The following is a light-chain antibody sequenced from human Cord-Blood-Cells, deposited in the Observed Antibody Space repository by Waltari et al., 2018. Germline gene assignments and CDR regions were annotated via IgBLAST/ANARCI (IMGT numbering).Light chain of an antibody. J-gene: IGLJ1*01. CDR2: DVS. Sequence: QSALTPPRSVSGSPGQSATISCPGTSSDVGGSNYVSWYQQHPGKAPKLMIYDVSKRPSGVPDRFSGSKSGNTASLTISGLQAEDEADYYCCSYAGSYSYVFGTGTKVTVL. V-gene: IGLV2-11*01. CDR1: SSDVGGSNY. CDR3: CSYAGSYSYV.